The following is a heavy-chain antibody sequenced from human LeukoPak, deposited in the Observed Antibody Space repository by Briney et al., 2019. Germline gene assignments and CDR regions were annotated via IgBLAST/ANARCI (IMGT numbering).Heavy chain of an antibody. CDR3: TTARPYYYGSRGWFDP. J-gene: IGHJ5*02. V-gene: IGHV3-15*01. Sequence: GGSLRLSCAASGFTFSNAWMSWVRQAPGKGLEWVGCIKSKTDGGTTDYAAPVKGRFTISRDDSKNTLYLQMNSLKTEDTAVYYCTTARPYYYGSRGWFDPWGQGTLVTVSS. D-gene: IGHD3-10*01. CDR2: IKSKTDGGTT. CDR1: GFTFSNAW.